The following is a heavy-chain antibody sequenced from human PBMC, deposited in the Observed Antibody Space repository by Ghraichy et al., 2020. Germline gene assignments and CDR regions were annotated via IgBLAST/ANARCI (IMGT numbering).Heavy chain of an antibody. J-gene: IGHJ6*02. Sequence: GGSLRLSCAASGFTLSNYAMNWVRQAPGKGLEWVSYITSTGTTMYYADSVKGRFTLSRDSAKNSLFLQMNSLRDEDTALYYCAPDLGYFSSGTCYPYYYSGMDVWGHGTTVTVSS. CDR1: GFTLSNYA. CDR3: APDLGYFSSGTCYPYYYSGMDV. D-gene: IGHD2-15*01. V-gene: IGHV3-48*02. CDR2: ITSTGTTM.